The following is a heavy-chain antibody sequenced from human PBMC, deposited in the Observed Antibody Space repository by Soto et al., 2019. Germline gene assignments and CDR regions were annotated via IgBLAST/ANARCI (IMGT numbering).Heavy chain of an antibody. CDR2: VYYSGST. J-gene: IGHJ5*02. Sequence: SETLSLTCTVSGGSISSYYWSWIRQPPGKGLEWIGYVYYSGSTNYNPSLKSRVTISVDTSKNQFSLKLNSVTAADTAVYYCAREDNSGWNSCFDPWGQGFLVTVSS. V-gene: IGHV4-59*01. D-gene: IGHD6-19*01. CDR1: GGSISSYY. CDR3: AREDNSGWNSCFDP.